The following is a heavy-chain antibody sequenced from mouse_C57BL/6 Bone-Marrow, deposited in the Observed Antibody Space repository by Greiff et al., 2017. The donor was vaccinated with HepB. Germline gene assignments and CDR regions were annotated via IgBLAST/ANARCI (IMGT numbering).Heavy chain of an antibody. J-gene: IGHJ1*03. CDR3: AREGYYGTPSYWYFDV. V-gene: IGHV3-6*01. CDR2: ISYDGSN. CDR1: GYSITSGYY. D-gene: IGHD1-1*01. Sequence: EVKLMESGPGLVKPSQSLSLTCSVTGYSITSGYYWNWIRQFPGNKLEWMGYISYDGSNNYNPSLKNRISITRDTSKNQFFLKLNSVTTEDTATYYCAREGYYGTPSYWYFDVWGTGTTVTVSS.